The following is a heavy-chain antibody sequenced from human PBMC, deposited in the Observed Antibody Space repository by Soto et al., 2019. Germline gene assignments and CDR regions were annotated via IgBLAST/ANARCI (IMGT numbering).Heavy chain of an antibody. CDR3: AKDGVRTGTTRGDY. J-gene: IGHJ4*02. V-gene: IGHV3-23*01. Sequence: GGSLRLSCAASGFTFISYAMSWVRQAPGKGLEWVSAISGSGGSTYYADSVKGRFTISRDNSKNTLYLQMNSLRAEDTAVYYCAKDGVRTGTTRGDYWGQGTQVTVSS. D-gene: IGHD1-7*01. CDR1: GFTFISYA. CDR2: ISGSGGST.